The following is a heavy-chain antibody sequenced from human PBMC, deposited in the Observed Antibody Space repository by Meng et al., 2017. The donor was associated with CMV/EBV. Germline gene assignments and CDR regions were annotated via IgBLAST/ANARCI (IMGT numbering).Heavy chain of an antibody. CDR3: ARGGLYYYDSSGHFDY. D-gene: IGHD3-22*01. V-gene: IGHV4-4*07. J-gene: IGHJ4*02. CDR2: TYTSGST. CDR1: GGSISSYY. Sequence: QVELQESGPGLVKPSDTLSLTRTVSGGSISSYYWSWIRQPAGKGLEWIGRTYTSGSTNYNPSLKSRVTMSVDTSKNQFSLKLSSVTAADTAVYYCARGGLYYYDSSGHFDYWGQGTLVTVSS.